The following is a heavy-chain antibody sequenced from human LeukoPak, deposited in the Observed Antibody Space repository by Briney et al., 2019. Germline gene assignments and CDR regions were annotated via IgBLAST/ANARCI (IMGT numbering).Heavy chain of an antibody. Sequence: NPSQTLSLTCTVSGGSISSGGYYWSWIRQHPGKGLEWIGYIYHSGSTYYNPSLKSRVTISVDRSKNQFSLKLSSVTAADTAVYYCARGDDFWGFDYWGQGTLVTVSS. V-gene: IGHV4-30-2*01. CDR3: ARGDDFWGFDY. CDR1: GGSISSGGYY. D-gene: IGHD3-3*01. J-gene: IGHJ4*02. CDR2: IYHSGST.